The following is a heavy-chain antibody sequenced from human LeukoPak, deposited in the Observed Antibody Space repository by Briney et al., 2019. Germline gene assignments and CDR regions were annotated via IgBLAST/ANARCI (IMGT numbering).Heavy chain of an antibody. V-gene: IGHV4-4*07. J-gene: IGHJ3*02. D-gene: IGHD4-11*01. CDR1: GGSISSYY. CDR3: AREKDDYSNYCIPGYAFDI. CDR2: IYTSGST. Sequence: SETLSLTCTVSGGSISSYYWSWIRQPAGKGLEWIGRIYTSGSTNYNPSLKSRVTMSVDTSKNQFSLKLSSVTAADTAVYYCAREKDDYSNYCIPGYAFDIWGQGTMVTVSS.